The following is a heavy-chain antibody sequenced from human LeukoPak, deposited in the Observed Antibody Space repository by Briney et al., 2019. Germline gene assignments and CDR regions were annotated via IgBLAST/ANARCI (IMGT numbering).Heavy chain of an antibody. Sequence: ASLKVSCKPSRYTFTGSYMHWVRQAPGQRLEWMGWINPNSGGTNYAQKFQSRVTMTRDTSISTAYMELSRLRSEDTAVYYCAREKLAAAGTFDYWGQGTLVTVSS. CDR1: RYTFTGSY. CDR2: INPNSGGT. V-gene: IGHV1-2*02. CDR3: AREKLAAAGTFDY. J-gene: IGHJ4*02. D-gene: IGHD6-13*01.